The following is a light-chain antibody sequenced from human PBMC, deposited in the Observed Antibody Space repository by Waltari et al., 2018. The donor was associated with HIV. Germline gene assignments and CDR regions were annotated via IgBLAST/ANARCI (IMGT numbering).Light chain of an antibody. Sequence: DIVMTQFPDSLAVSMGERATTNCNSSLRVFHRSHIRDYLSWYQQKPGQSPGLLIYWAATRESGVPDRFSASGSGTNFTLTISALQAEDAAIYYCHQYFSIPYTFGQGTNLEI. CDR2: WAA. V-gene: IGKV4-1*01. CDR3: HQYFSIPYT. J-gene: IGKJ2*01. CDR1: LRVFHRSHIRDY.